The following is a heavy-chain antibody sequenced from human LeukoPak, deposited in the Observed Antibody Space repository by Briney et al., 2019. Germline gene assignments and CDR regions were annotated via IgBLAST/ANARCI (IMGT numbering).Heavy chain of an antibody. CDR2: IIPILGIA. CDR1: GGTFSSYA. Sequence: GASVKVSCKASGGTFSSYAISWVRQAPGQGLEWMGRIIPILGIANYAQKFQGRVTITADKSTSTAYMELSSLRSEDTAVYYCARYPNYNDYYDSSGYRSKYYYYGMDVWGQGTTVTVSS. D-gene: IGHD3-22*01. CDR3: ARYPNYNDYYDSSGYRSKYYYYGMDV. V-gene: IGHV1-69*04. J-gene: IGHJ6*02.